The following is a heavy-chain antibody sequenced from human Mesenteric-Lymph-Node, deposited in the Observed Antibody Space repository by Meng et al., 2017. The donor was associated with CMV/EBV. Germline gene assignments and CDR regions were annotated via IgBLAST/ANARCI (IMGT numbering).Heavy chain of an antibody. CDR1: GYTFGSHS. CDR2: ISGSGGTT. CDR3: AKAMGNNYAYHFDS. V-gene: IGHV3-23*01. D-gene: IGHD5-18*01. J-gene: IGHJ4*02. Sequence: GESLKISCAGSGYTFGSHSMSWVRQAPGKGLEWVSGISGSGGTTYYADSVKGQFTISRDNSKNTLYLQMNSLGAEDTAVYFCAKAMGNNYAYHFDSWGQGTLVTVSS.